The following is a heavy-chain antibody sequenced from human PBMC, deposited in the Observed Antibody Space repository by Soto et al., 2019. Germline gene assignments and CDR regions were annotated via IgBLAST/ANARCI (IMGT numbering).Heavy chain of an antibody. CDR3: VRVEQWLVSWWFDP. V-gene: IGHV1-69*01. CDR2: IIPDFLAT. J-gene: IGHJ5*02. D-gene: IGHD6-19*01. Sequence: QVQLVQSGAEVKKPGSSVKVSCKVSGGTFGNYAISWVRQAPGQGLEWMGGIIPDFLATTYAQKLRDRITITADGTTNTVYMELSTLRSEDTAIYYCVRVEQWLVSWWFDPWGQGTLVTVSS. CDR1: GGTFGNYA.